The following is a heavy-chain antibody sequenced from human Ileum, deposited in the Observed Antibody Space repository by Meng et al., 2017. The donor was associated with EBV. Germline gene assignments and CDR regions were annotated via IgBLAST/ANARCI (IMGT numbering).Heavy chain of an antibody. V-gene: IGHV4-4*02. J-gene: IGHJ4*02. Sequence: QVQLQESGPGPVKPSETLSLTCAVSGGSISRSDWWSWVRQPPGKGLEWIGETSHSGSTNYSPSLKGRVTISLDKSKNQLSLKLNSVTAADTAVYYCASSDYYRSDYWGQGTLVTVAS. CDR2: TSHSGST. CDR1: GGSISRSDW. D-gene: IGHD3-22*01. CDR3: ASSDYYRSDY.